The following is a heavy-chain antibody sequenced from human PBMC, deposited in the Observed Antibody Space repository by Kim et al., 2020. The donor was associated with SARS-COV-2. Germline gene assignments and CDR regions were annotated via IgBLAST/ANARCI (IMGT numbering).Heavy chain of an antibody. CDR3: ASLYGDYPAGAVPWFDP. CDR2: ISYDGSNK. J-gene: IGHJ5*02. CDR1: GFTFSSYA. Sequence: GGSLRLSCAASGFTFSSYAMHWVRQAPGKGLEWVAVISYDGSNKYYADSVKGRFTISRDNSKNTLYLQMNSLRAEDTAVYYCASLYGDYPAGAVPWFDP. D-gene: IGHD4-17*01. V-gene: IGHV3-30*04.